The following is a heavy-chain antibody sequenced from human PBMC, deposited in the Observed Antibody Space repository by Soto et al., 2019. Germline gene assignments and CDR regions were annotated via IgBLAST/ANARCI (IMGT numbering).Heavy chain of an antibody. J-gene: IGHJ4*02. D-gene: IGHD3-22*01. V-gene: IGHV1-18*01. CDR2: ISAYNGKT. Sequence: QVQLVQSGAEVKKPGASVKVSCEASGYTFNSYGITWVRQAPGQGLEWIGWISAYNGKTNYAQNLQGRVTMTTDTSTSTAYMELRSLIFDDTAVYFCARRPRDRAPDFWGQGTLVTVSS. CDR3: ARRPRDRAPDF. CDR1: GYTFNSYG.